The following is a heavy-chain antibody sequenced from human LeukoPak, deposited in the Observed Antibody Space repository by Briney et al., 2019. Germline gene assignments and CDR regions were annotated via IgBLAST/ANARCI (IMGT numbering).Heavy chain of an antibody. CDR3: ARGCCSGGSCSTYGMDV. V-gene: IGHV3-23*01. CDR2: ISTGGGTT. D-gene: IGHD2-15*01. CDR1: GFTFSSYA. J-gene: IGHJ6*02. Sequence: GGSLRLSCAASGFTFSSYAMNWVRQAPGKGLEWVSAISTGGGTTYYADSVKGRFTISRDNSKNTLYLQLNILRADDTAVYYCARGCCSGGSCSTYGMDVWGQGTTVTVSS.